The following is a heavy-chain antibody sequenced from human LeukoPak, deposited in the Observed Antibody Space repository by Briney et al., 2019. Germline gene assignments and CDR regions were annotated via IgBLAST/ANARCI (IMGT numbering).Heavy chain of an antibody. V-gene: IGHV3-30*18. Sequence: HPGRSLRPSCEASGFTFSSYGVHWVRQAPGKGLEWVAVISYDGSSQSYADSVKGRFTISRDNSKNTLFLQMNSLRSEDTAVYYRAKTIDYGGDSDYWGQGTLVTVSS. CDR2: ISYDGSSQ. J-gene: IGHJ4*02. D-gene: IGHD4-23*01. CDR1: GFTFSSYG. CDR3: AKTIDYGGDSDY.